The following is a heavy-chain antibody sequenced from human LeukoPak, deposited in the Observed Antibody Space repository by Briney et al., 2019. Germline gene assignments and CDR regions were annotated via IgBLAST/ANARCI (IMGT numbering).Heavy chain of an antibody. D-gene: IGHD3-10*01. CDR1: GGSISSNY. Sequence: SETLSLTCTDSGGSISSNYWSWIRQPAGKGLEWIGRIYTSGSTNYNPSLRSRVTMSVDTSKNQFSLKLSSVTAADTAVYYCARETMVRGVTSPHDAFDIWGQGTMVTVSS. J-gene: IGHJ3*02. CDR2: IYTSGST. CDR3: ARETMVRGVTSPHDAFDI. V-gene: IGHV4-4*07.